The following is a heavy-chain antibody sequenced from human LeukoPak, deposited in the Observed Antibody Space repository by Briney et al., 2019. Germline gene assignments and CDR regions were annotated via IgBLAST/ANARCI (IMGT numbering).Heavy chain of an antibody. V-gene: IGHV4-59*01. Sequence: SETLSLTCTVSGGSLSSYYWSWIPQPPGEGPEWVGYIYYSGSTTYNPSLKSRVTTSVHTSNNQFSLKLSSVTAADTAVYYWSRGVGHPFYNSWSPFDYWGQGTLVTVSS. D-gene: IGHD6-13*01. CDR3: SRGVGHPFYNSWSPFDY. J-gene: IGHJ4*02. CDR2: IYYSGST. CDR1: GGSLSSYY.